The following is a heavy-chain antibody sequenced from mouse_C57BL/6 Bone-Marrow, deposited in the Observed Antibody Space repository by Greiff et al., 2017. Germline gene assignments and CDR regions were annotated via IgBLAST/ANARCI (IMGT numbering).Heavy chain of an antibody. V-gene: IGHV1-85*01. J-gene: IGHJ3*01. CDR1: GYTFTSYD. CDR3: AREHYYGSRVGFAY. CDR2: IYPRDGST. D-gene: IGHD1-1*01. Sequence: VHLVESGPELVKPGASVKLSCKASGYTFTSYDINWVKQRPGQGLEWIGWIYPRDGSTKYNEKFKGKATLTVDTSSSTAYMELHSLTSEDSAVYVCAREHYYGSRVGFAYWGQGTLVTVSA.